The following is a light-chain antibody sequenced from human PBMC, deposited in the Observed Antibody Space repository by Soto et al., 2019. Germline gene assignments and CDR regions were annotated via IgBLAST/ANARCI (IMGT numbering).Light chain of an antibody. CDR1: QNITNNY. V-gene: IGKV3-20*01. J-gene: IGKJ1*01. Sequence: EIGLTQSPGTLSLSPGERATLPCRASQNITNNYVAWYQHKPGQAPRLLIYGASSRATGIPVRFSGSGSGTDFTLTISRLEPEDFAVYYCQQHGNSPRTFGQGTKVEIK. CDR3: QQHGNSPRT. CDR2: GAS.